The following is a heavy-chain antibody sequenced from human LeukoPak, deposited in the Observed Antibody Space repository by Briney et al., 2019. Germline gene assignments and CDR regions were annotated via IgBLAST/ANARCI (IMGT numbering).Heavy chain of an antibody. Sequence: SVKVSCKASGGTFSSYAISWVRQAPGQGLEWMGRIIPILGIANYAQKFQGRVTITADKSTSTAYMELSSLRSEDTAVYYCASLAQTRVVVAAIYDYWGQGTLATVSS. D-gene: IGHD2-15*01. V-gene: IGHV1-69*04. CDR3: ASLAQTRVVVAAIYDY. CDR2: IIPILGIA. J-gene: IGHJ4*02. CDR1: GGTFSSYA.